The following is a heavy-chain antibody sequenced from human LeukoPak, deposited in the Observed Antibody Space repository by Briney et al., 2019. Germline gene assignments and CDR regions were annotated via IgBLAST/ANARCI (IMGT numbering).Heavy chain of an antibody. D-gene: IGHD3-22*01. J-gene: IGHJ4*02. Sequence: ASVKVSCKASGGTFSSYAISWVRQAPGQGLEWMGGIIPIFGTANYAQKFQGRVTITTGESTSTAYMELSSLRSEDTAVYYCARDIARRYYDSSGYYNDYWGQGTLVTVSS. CDR2: IIPIFGTA. V-gene: IGHV1-69*05. CDR3: ARDIARRYYDSSGYYNDY. CDR1: GGTFSSYA.